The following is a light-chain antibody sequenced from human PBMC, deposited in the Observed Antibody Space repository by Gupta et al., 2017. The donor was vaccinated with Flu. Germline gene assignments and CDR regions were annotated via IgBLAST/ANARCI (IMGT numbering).Light chain of an antibody. CDR2: KDS. CDR1: ALPKQY. CDR3: QSADSSGTWV. J-gene: IGLJ3*02. Sequence: SYELTQPPSVSVSPGQTARITCSGDALPKQYAYWYQQKPGQAPVLVIYKDSERPAGIPERFSGSSSGTTVTLTISGVKAEEEADYYCQSADSSGTWVFGGGTKLTVL. V-gene: IGLV3-25*02.